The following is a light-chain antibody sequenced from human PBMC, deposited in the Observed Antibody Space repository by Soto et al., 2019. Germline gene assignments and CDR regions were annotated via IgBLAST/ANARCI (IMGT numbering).Light chain of an antibody. CDR3: QQYLITPWT. CDR1: QSVSSSY. V-gene: IGKV3-20*01. J-gene: IGKJ5*01. CDR2: GAS. Sequence: IVLTQSPGTLSLSPGERATLSCRASQSVSSSYLAWYQQKPGQAPRLLIHGASNRATGIPDRFSGSGSGTDFTLTIGRLEPEDFAVYYCQQYLITPWTFGQGTRLEIK.